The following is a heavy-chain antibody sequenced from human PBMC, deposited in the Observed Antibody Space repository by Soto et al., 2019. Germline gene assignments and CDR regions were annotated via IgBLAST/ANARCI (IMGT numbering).Heavy chain of an antibody. J-gene: IGHJ6*04. Sequence: QVQLVQSGAEVKKPGASVKVSCKASGYTFTTYDISWVRQAPGQGLEWMGRISTYNGNTNYPQSLQGRLTMTTDTSTTTAQMERRSLRSDDSAVCCCARGPYHVLMVSGPYLYGMYVWGEASTLRFSS. CDR1: GYTFTTYD. V-gene: IGHV1-18*01. D-gene: IGHD2-8*01. CDR2: ISTYNGNT. CDR3: ARGPYHVLMVSGPYLYGMYV.